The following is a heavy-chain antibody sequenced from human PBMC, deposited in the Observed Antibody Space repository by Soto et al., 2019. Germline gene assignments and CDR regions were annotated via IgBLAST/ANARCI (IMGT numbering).Heavy chain of an antibody. CDR1: GGSISSYY. CDR2: IYYSWST. CDR3: ARDLRSRIANYYYYYMDV. J-gene: IGHJ6*03. Sequence: QVQLQESGPGLVKPSETLSLTCTVSGGSISSYYWSWIRQPPGKGLEWIGYIYYSWSTNYNPSLKSRVTISVDTSKNQFSLKLSSVTAADTAVYYCARDLRSRIANYYYYYMDVWGKGTTVTVSS. D-gene: IGHD1-26*01. V-gene: IGHV4-59*01.